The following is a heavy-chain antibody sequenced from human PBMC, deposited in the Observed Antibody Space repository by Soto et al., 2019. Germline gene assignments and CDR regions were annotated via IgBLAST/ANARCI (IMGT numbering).Heavy chain of an antibody. Sequence: AAVKVHSKASGHTFTGYVIRCVLQAPGPGLEWMGWISAYNGNTNYEQKLQGRDTMTTDTSTSTAYMELRSLRSDDTAVYYCAREGSQLVPLDYYYGMDVWGQGTTVTVSS. CDR1: GHTFTGYV. J-gene: IGHJ6*02. V-gene: IGHV1-18*01. CDR3: AREGSQLVPLDYYYGMDV. CDR2: ISAYNGNT. D-gene: IGHD6-6*01.